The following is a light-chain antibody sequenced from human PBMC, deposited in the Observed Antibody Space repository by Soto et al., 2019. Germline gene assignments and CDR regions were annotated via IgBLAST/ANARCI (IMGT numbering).Light chain of an antibody. Sequence: EIVLTQSPGTLSLSPGERATLSCRASQSVSSSYLAWYQQKPGQAPRLLIYGASSRATGIPDRFSGSGSGTHFTLTVSRLEPEDFAVYYCQQYNSSAWTFGQGTKVEIK. CDR3: QQYNSSAWT. V-gene: IGKV3-20*01. CDR1: QSVSSSY. CDR2: GAS. J-gene: IGKJ1*01.